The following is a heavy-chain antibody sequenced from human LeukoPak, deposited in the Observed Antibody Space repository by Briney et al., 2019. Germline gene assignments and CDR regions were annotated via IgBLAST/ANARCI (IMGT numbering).Heavy chain of an antibody. CDR2: ISGSGGST. J-gene: IGHJ4*02. D-gene: IGHD6-19*01. CDR3: AKDQWLVRAGPDYSEYYFDY. CDR1: GFTFSSYA. V-gene: IGHV3-23*01. Sequence: PGGSLRLSCAASGFTFSSYAMSWVRQAPGKGLEWVSAISGSGGSTYYADSVKGRFTISRDNSKNTLYLQMNSLRAEDTAVYYCAKDQWLVRAGPDYSEYYFDYWGQGTLVTVSS.